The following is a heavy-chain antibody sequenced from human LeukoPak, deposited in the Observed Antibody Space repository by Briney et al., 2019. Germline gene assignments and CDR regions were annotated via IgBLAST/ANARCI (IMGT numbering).Heavy chain of an antibody. CDR3: ARAPGLGAFDI. V-gene: IGHV4-59*12. Sequence: SETLSLTCTVSGGSMNSYYWSWVRQPPGKGLEWIAYIYYLGSTSYSPSLRGRGSISVDTSKNQFSLNLNSVTAADTAVYYCARAPGLGAFDIWGQGTMVTVSS. D-gene: IGHD1-14*01. J-gene: IGHJ3*02. CDR1: GGSMNSYY. CDR2: IYYLGST.